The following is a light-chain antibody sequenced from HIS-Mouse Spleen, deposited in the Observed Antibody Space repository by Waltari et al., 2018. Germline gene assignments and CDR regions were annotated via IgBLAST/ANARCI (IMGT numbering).Light chain of an antibody. J-gene: IGLJ1*01. V-gene: IGLV3-21*03. CDR1: NIGSKS. Sequence: SYVLTQPPSVSVAPGKTARITCGGNNIGSKSVHWYQQKPGQAPVLVVYDGSARPSGLPERFSGSNSGNTATLTISRVEAGDEADYYCQVWDSSSDHPYVFGTGTKVTVL. CDR3: QVWDSSSDHPYV. CDR2: DGS.